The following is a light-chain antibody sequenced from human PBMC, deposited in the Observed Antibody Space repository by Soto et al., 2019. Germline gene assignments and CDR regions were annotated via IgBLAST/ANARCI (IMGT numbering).Light chain of an antibody. CDR3: QQSYSTLIT. V-gene: IGKV1-39*01. CDR1: QSISSY. CDR2: AAS. Sequence: DLQMTQSPSSLSAAVGDRVTITCRASQSISSYLNWYQQKPGKAPKLLIYAASSLQSGVPSRFSGSGSGTDFTLTISSLQPEDFATYYCQQSYSTLITFGQGTKVDI. J-gene: IGKJ1*01.